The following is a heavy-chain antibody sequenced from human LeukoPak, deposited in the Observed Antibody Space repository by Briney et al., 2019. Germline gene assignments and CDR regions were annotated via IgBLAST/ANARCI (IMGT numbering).Heavy chain of an antibody. Sequence: SETLSLTCTVSGGSISSYYWSWIRQPPGKGLEWIGYIYYSGSTNYNPSLKSRVAISVDTSKNQFPLKLSSVTAADTAVYYCARDTRAMGWLRKAYGMDVWGQGTTVTVSS. CDR2: IYYSGST. D-gene: IGHD5-12*01. V-gene: IGHV4-59*01. J-gene: IGHJ6*02. CDR3: ARDTRAMGWLRKAYGMDV. CDR1: GGSISSYY.